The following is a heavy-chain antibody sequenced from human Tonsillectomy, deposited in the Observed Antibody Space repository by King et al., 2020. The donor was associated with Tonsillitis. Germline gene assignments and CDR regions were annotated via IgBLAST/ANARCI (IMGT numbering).Heavy chain of an antibody. V-gene: IGHV3-30*18. Sequence: VQLVESGGGVVQTGRSLRLSCAASGFTFSFYGMHWVRQAPGRGLEWVAVVSYDGHNKYYEDSVKGRFTISRDNSKNTLYLQMNSLRPEDTAVYYCAKDLPHGGGNDSDFALDAWGRGTVVTVSS. CDR2: VSYDGHNK. CDR3: AKDLPHGGGNDSDFALDA. D-gene: IGHD1-1*01. J-gene: IGHJ3*01. CDR1: GFTFSFYG.